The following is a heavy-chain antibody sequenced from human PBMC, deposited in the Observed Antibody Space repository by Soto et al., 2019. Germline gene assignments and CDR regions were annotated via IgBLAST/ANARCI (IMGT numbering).Heavy chain of an antibody. Sequence: GGSLRLSCAASGFTFSSYAMSWVRQAPGKGLEWVSAISGSGGSTYYADSVKGRFTISRDNSKNTLYLQMNSLRAEDTAVYYCAKDNSCSWVYYYYVMDVWRHETMVTVFS. V-gene: IGHV3-23*01. J-gene: IGHJ6*02. D-gene: IGHD2-15*01. CDR2: ISGSGGST. CDR1: GFTFSSYA. CDR3: AKDNSCSWVYYYYVMDV.